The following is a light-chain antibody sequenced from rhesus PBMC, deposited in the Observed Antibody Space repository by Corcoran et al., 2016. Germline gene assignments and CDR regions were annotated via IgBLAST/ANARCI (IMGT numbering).Light chain of an antibody. CDR2: GAS. Sequence: EIVMTPSSATLSLSPGERATLSFRVSQSVSSGLAWYQQKTGQAPTLLSYGASSRATGSPDRFRGSGSGTELTLTNSSLEPEDVGIYYCQQDYSWRLTFGGGTKVELK. J-gene: IGKJ4*01. V-gene: IGKV3-42*01. CDR3: QQDYSWRLT. CDR1: QSVSSG.